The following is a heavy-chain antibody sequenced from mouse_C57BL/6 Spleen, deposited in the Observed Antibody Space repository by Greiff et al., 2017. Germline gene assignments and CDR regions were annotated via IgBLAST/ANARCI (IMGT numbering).Heavy chain of an antibody. CDR3: ARSPSYYGSSPYFDY. CDR1: GYTFTDYY. CDR2: INPNNGGT. V-gene: IGHV1-26*01. J-gene: IGHJ2*01. D-gene: IGHD1-1*01. Sequence: EVQLQQSGPELVKPGASVKISCKASGYTFTDYYMNWVKQSHGKSLEWIGDINPNNGGTSYNQKFKGKATLTVDKSSSTAYMELRSLTSEDSAVYYCARSPSYYGSSPYFDYWGQGTTLTVSS.